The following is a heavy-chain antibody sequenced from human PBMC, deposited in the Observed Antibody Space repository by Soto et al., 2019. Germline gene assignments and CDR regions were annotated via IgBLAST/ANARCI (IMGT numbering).Heavy chain of an antibody. Sequence: QVQLVESGGGVVQPGRSLRLSCAATGFSFSSYDMHWIRQAPGKGLEWVAVISYDGSNKYYADSVKGRFTISRDNSKNTLYLQMNSLRAADTAVYYCARDPAAARTQSIYYWGQGTLVTVSS. CDR2: ISYDGSNK. CDR3: ARDPAAARTQSIYY. V-gene: IGHV3-30-3*01. CDR1: GFSFSSYD. D-gene: IGHD6-13*01. J-gene: IGHJ4*02.